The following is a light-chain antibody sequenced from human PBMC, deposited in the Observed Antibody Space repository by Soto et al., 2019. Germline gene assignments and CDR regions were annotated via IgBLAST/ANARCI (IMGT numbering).Light chain of an antibody. CDR3: QQYNNWPPNYT. CDR2: GAS. Sequence: EIVMTQSPATLSVSPGERATLSCRASQSVSSNLAWYHQKPGQAPRLRIYGASTRATGIPARFSGSGSGTEFTLTISSLQSEDIAVYYCQQYNNWPPNYTFGQGTKLEIK. J-gene: IGKJ2*01. CDR1: QSVSSN. V-gene: IGKV3-15*01.